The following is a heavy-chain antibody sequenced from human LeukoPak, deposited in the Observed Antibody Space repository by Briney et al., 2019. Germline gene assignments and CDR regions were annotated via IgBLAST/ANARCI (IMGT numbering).Heavy chain of an antibody. D-gene: IGHD3-22*01. CDR1: GGSISSGSYY. Sequence: PSETLSLTCTVSGGSISSGSYYWSWIRQPAGKRLEWIGHIYTSGSTNYNPSLKSRVTISVDTSKNQFSLKLSSVTAADTAVYYCARGPYYYDSSGYYRAWGQGTLVTVSS. CDR2: IYTSGST. CDR3: ARGPYYYDSSGYYRA. V-gene: IGHV4-61*09. J-gene: IGHJ5*02.